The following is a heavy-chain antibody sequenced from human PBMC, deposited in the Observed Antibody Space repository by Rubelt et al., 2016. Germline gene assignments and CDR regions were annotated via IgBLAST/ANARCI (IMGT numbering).Heavy chain of an antibody. Sequence: QLQLQESGPGLVKPSETLSLTCTVSGGSISSRNYYWGWIRQPPGKGLEWIGSIYYGGNTYSNPALRRVVTTSGETSRKQFSLKLSSVTVADTAVYYCAGFEYSSCPFASDWGQGTLVTVSS. V-gene: IGHV4-39*07. CDR3: AGFEYSSCPFASD. CDR1: GGSISSRNYY. J-gene: IGHJ4*02. CDR2: IYYGGNT. D-gene: IGHD6-6*01.